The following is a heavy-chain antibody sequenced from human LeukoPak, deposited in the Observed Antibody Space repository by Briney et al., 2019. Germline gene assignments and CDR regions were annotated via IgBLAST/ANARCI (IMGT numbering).Heavy chain of an antibody. CDR3: ARGVLGSWYVRDWFDP. V-gene: IGHV4-30-4*08. J-gene: IGHJ5*02. CDR1: GGSISSGDYY. CDR2: IYYSGST. Sequence: PSQTLSLTGTVSGGSISSGDYYWSWIRQPPGKGLEWIGYIYYSGSTYYNPSLKSRVTISVDTSKHQFSLKLRSVTAADTAVYYCARGVLGSWYVRDWFDPWGQGPLVTVSS. D-gene: IGHD6-13*01.